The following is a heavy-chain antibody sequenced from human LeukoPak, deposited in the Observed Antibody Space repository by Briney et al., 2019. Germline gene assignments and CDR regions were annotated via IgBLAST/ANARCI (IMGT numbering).Heavy chain of an antibody. Sequence: GGSLRLSCAASGFTFSNAWMSWVRQAPGKGLEWVGRIKSKTDGETADYAAPVKGRFTISRDDSKNTLYLQMNSLKSEDTAVYYCTTMGAPASFDYWGQGSLVTVSS. CDR1: GFTFSNAW. V-gene: IGHV3-15*01. D-gene: IGHD2-2*01. J-gene: IGHJ4*02. CDR2: IKSKTDGETA. CDR3: TTMGAPASFDY.